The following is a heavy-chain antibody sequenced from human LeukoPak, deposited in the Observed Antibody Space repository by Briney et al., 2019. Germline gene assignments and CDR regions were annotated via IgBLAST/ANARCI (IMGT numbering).Heavy chain of an antibody. CDR2: IKKDRSEQ. D-gene: IGHD1-26*01. V-gene: IGHV3-7*01. J-gene: IGHJ6*03. CDR1: GVTFSSYW. Sequence: GRSLRLSCAASGVTFSSYWMSCVRQAPGEGLEWVDNIKKDRSEQYYMDSVKGRFTISRDNAKNTLYLQMNSLRAEDTAVYYCARTVGATDYYYMDVWGKGTTVTVSS. CDR3: ARTVGATDYYYMDV.